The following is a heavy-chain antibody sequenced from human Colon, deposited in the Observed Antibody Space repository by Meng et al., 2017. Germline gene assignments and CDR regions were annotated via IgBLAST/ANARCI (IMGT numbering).Heavy chain of an antibody. CDR2: IYHSGST. D-gene: IGHD6-19*01. CDR3: ARDPSNTSGRYAYFDY. V-gene: IGHV4-30-2*01. Sequence: QLRLQQSGSGLLKPSQTLSLTSAVSGGSISGGGYSWSWIRQPPGKGLEWIGYIYHSGSTYYNPSLKSRVTISVDRSKNQFSLKLSSVTAADTAVYCCARDPSNTSGRYAYFDYWGQGTLVTVSS. J-gene: IGHJ4*02. CDR1: GGSISGGGYS.